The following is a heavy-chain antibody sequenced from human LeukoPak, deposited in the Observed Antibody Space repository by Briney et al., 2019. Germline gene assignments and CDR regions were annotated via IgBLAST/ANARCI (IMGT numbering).Heavy chain of an antibody. V-gene: IGHV3-66*01. CDR1: GFTVSNNY. Sequence: GGSLRLSCAASGFTVSNNYMSWVRQAPGKGLEWVSVIYSGGSTNYADSVKGRFTISRDNSKNTLYLQMNSLRAEDTAVYYCARDYSDISGYYHDYWGQGTLVTVSS. CDR3: ARDYSDISGYYHDY. CDR2: IYSGGST. D-gene: IGHD3-22*01. J-gene: IGHJ4*02.